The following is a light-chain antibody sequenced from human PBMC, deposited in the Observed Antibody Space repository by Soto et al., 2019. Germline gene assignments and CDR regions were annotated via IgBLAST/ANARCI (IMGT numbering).Light chain of an antibody. V-gene: IGKV1-9*01. Sequence: DIQVTQSPLYLSASVGARVTITCRASQEITSFVAWYQQQPEKAPKLIIFATSRLQTGVPSRFSGSGSGTECTLTISSLQPEDVATYYCQQVHSFPLTFGPGTKVDI. CDR1: QEITSF. CDR2: ATS. CDR3: QQVHSFPLT. J-gene: IGKJ3*01.